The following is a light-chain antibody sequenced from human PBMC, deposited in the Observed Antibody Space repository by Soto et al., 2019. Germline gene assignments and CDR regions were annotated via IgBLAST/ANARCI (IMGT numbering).Light chain of an antibody. Sequence: IVMTQSPGTLSLSPGERATLSCRASQSVSSYLAWYQQKPGQAPRLLIYDASNRDTGIPARFSGSGYGTDFTLTISSLEPEDFAVYYCQQRSNWPPITFGQGTRLAIK. J-gene: IGKJ5*01. CDR3: QQRSNWPPIT. CDR2: DAS. CDR1: QSVSSY. V-gene: IGKV3-11*01.